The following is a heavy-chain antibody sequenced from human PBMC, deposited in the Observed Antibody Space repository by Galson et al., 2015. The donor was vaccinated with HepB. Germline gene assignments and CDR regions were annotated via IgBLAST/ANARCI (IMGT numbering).Heavy chain of an antibody. V-gene: IGHV3-33*08. D-gene: IGHD3-10*01. J-gene: IGHJ6*02. Sequence: SLRLSCAASGFTFSSYGMHWVRQAPGKGLEWVAVIWYDGSNKYYADSVKGRFTISRDNSKNTLYLQMNSLRAEDTAVYYCARGLWFGELMENGMDVWGQGATVTVSS. CDR3: ARGLWFGELMENGMDV. CDR1: GFTFSSYG. CDR2: IWYDGSNK.